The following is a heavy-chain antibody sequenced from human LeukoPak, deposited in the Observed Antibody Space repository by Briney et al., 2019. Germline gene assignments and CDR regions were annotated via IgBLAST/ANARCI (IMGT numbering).Heavy chain of an antibody. CDR3: ATLHSSSNLRTPKDY. CDR1: GFTFSSYS. J-gene: IGHJ4*02. V-gene: IGHV3-21*01. Sequence: GGSLRLSCAASGFTFSSYSMNWVRQAPGKGLEWVSSISSSSSYIYYADSVKGRFTISRDNAKNSLYLQMNSLRAEDTAVYYCATLHSSSNLRTPKDYWGQGTLVTVSS. D-gene: IGHD6-6*01. CDR2: ISSSSSYI.